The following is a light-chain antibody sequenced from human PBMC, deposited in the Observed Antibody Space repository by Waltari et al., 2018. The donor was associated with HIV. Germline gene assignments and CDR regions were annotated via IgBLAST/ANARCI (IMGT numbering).Light chain of an antibody. Sequence: SVLTQPPSASGTPGQRVTISCSGSSSHIGSHYVFWYQQRPGTAPQLLMHRNHQRPSGVPDRFSDSTSGTSASLAISGLRSEDEADYYCATWDDSLSGVLFGGGTKLTVL. CDR3: ATWDDSLSGVL. CDR1: SSHIGSHY. CDR2: RNH. J-gene: IGLJ2*01. V-gene: IGLV1-47*01.